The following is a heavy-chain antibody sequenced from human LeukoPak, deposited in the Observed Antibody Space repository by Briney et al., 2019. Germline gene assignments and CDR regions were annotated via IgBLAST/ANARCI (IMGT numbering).Heavy chain of an antibody. D-gene: IGHD3-3*01. CDR2: IIYDGSNT. Sequence: GGSLRLSCAASGFTFSNYAMSWVRQAPGKGLEWVAVIIYDGSNTYYADSVKGRFTISRDNSKNTLYLQMNSLRAGDTAVYYCAKYDFWSGYSFDYWGQGTLVTVSS. CDR1: GFTFSNYA. V-gene: IGHV3-30*18. CDR3: AKYDFWSGYSFDY. J-gene: IGHJ4*02.